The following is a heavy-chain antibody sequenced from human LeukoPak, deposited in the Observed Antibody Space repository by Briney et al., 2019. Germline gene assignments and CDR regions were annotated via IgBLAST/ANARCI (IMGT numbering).Heavy chain of an antibody. J-gene: IGHJ3*02. CDR3: GVYYYDSSGYYPERSDAFDI. CDR1: GFTFSSYA. CDR2: ISGSGGST. D-gene: IGHD3-22*01. Sequence: GGSLRLSCAASGFTFSSYAMSWVRQAPGKGLEWVSAISGSGGSTYYADSVKGRFTISRDNSKNTLYLQMNSLRAEDTAVYYCGVYYYDSSGYYPERSDAFDIWGQGTMATVSS. V-gene: IGHV3-23*01.